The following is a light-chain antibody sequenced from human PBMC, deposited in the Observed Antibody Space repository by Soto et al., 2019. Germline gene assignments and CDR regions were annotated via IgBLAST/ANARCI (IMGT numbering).Light chain of an antibody. J-gene: IGKJ1*01. CDR1: QSISSW. V-gene: IGKV1-5*03. CDR2: KAS. CDR3: QQYNSYRTWT. Sequence: DLPMTQSPSTLSASVGDRVTITCRASQSISSWLAWYQQKPGKAPKLLIYKASSLESGVPSRFSGSGSGTEFTLTISSLQPDDFATYYCQQYNSYRTWTFGQGTKVEIK.